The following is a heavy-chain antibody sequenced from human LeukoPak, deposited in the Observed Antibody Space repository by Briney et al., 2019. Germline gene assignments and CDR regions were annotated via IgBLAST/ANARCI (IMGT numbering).Heavy chain of an antibody. CDR1: GDSVSSNSAA. CDR3: ARVVAAGRPLPVYGMDV. V-gene: IGHV6-1*01. D-gene: IGHD6-13*01. J-gene: IGHJ6*02. Sequence: SQTLSLTCAISGDSVSSNSAAWNWIRQSPSRGLEWLGRTYYRSKWYNDYAVSVKSRITINPDTSKNQFSLQLNSVTPEDTAVYYCARVVAAGRPLPVYGMDVWGQGTTVTVPS. CDR2: TYYRSKWYN.